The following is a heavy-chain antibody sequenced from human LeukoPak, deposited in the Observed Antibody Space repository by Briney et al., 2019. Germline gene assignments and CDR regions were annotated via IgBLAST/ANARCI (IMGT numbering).Heavy chain of an antibody. J-gene: IGHJ6*03. V-gene: IGHV3-53*01. D-gene: IGHD3-3*01. CDR1: GFTVSSNY. CDR2: IYSGGST. CDR3: AREGFLSMDV. Sequence: GGTLRLSCAASGFTVSSNYMSWARQAPGKGLEWVSVIYSGGSTYYADSVKGRFTISRDNSKNTLYLQMNSLRAEDTAVYYCAREGFLSMDVWGKGTTVTVSS.